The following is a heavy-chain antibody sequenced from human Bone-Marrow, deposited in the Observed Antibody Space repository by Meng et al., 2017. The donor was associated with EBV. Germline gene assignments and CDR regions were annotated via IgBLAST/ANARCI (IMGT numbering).Heavy chain of an antibody. CDR1: ALSVSSFC. CDR3: AREGGGSYQEYFHH. J-gene: IGHJ1*01. Sequence: VVPGGALHRPGDSLHSQGTWYALSVSSFCMDWVCQGPGRGLVWVSRINSDGSTTGYADSVKGRFTTSRANAKNTLYLQMNSLRADDTGVYYCAREGGGSYQEYFHHWGQGTLVTVSS. V-gene: IGHV3-74*01. D-gene: IGHD1-26*01. CDR2: INSDGSTT.